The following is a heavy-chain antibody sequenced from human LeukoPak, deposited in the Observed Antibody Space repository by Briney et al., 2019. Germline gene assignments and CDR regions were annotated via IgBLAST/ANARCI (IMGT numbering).Heavy chain of an antibody. V-gene: IGHV4-39*01. CDR2: VYYSGAT. D-gene: IGHD3-10*01. CDR3: VRVNPDPMMRGLKDWFDP. Sequence: SETLSLTCTVSGGSISTSRYYWGWIRQAPGKGLEWIGSVYYSGATFYNPSLKSRLTVSLDTSKRQVSLRLTSVTAADTAFYYCVRVNPDPMMRGLKDWFDPWGQGTLVIVSS. CDR1: GGSISTSRYY. J-gene: IGHJ5*02.